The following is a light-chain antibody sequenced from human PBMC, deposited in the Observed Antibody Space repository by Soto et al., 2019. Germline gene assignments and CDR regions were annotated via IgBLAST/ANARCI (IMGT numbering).Light chain of an antibody. CDR2: WAS. V-gene: IGKV4-1*01. CDR3: QQYYRPPLT. J-gene: IGKJ4*01. Sequence: DIVMTQAPDSLAVSLGERATINCKSSQRVLFSSNNKSYLAWYQQKPGQPPNLLIYWASTRESGVPDRFSASGSGTDFTLTISSLQAEDVAVYYCQQYYRPPLTFGGGTKVEIK. CDR1: QRVLFSSNNKSY.